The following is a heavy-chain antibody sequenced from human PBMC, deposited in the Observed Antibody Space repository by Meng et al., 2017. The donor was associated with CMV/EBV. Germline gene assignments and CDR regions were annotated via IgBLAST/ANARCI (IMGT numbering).Heavy chain of an antibody. V-gene: IGHV1-8*01. Sequence: VSGKASGDTKTRLDINWMRQVTGQGLEWMEWMNPNSGETGYAQNFQGRVAMTRDPSISTAYMELSSLRSEDTAVYYCARGIAAGVDYWGQGTLVTVSS. D-gene: IGHD6-25*01. CDR1: GDTKTRLD. CDR3: ARGIAAGVDY. CDR2: MNPNSGET. J-gene: IGHJ4*02.